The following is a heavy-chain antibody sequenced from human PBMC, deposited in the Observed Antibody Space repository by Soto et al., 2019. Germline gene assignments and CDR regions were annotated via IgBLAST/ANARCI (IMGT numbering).Heavy chain of an antibody. D-gene: IGHD2-15*01. J-gene: IGHJ4*02. CDR3: AKGTLGYCSCGSCYPLDY. Sequence: EVQLLESGGGLVQPGGSLRLSCAASGFTFSSYAMSWVRQAPGKGLEWVSVITNSGEKTLSADSVKGRFTLSRDNSNNPLYLQMNSLRVDDTAVYFCAKGTLGYCSCGSCYPLDYWGQGTLVTVSS. CDR1: GFTFSSYA. V-gene: IGHV3-23*01. CDR2: ITNSGEKT.